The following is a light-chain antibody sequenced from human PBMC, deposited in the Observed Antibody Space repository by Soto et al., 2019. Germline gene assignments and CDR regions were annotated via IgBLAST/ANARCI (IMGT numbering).Light chain of an antibody. J-gene: IGKJ5*01. CDR3: QQYGSSIT. V-gene: IGKV3-20*01. CDR2: GAS. Sequence: EFVLTQSPGTLSLSPGERATLSCRASQGVTSSYLAWYQHKPGQAPRLLIYGASSRAAGIPDRFSGSASGTDFTLTISRLEPEDFAVYYCQQYGSSITFGRGTRLEIE. CDR1: QGVTSSY.